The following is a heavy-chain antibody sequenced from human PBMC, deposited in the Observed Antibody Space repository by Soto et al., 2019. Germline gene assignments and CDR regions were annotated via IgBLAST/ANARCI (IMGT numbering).Heavy chain of an antibody. J-gene: IGHJ4*02. CDR2: ISYDGSNK. CDR3: ARASSYYYDSSGYYYFDY. D-gene: IGHD3-22*01. V-gene: IGHV3-30-3*01. CDR1: GFTFSSYA. Sequence: PGGSLRLSCAASGFTFSSYAMHWVRQAPGKGLEWVAVISYDGSNKYYADSVKGRFTISRDNSKNTLYLQMNSLRAEDTAVYYCARASSYYYDSSGYYYFDYWGQGTLVTVSS.